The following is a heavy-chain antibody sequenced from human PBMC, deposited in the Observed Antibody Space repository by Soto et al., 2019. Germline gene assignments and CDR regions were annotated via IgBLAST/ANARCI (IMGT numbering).Heavy chain of an antibody. Sequence: ASVKVSCKASGYTFTDYFIHWVRQAPGQGFEWMGWINPNSRGTNYAQKFQGRVTMTRDTSNSTAYMELRGLTSDDTAVYYCARVTLKAGNWFDPWGQGTLVTGSS. CDR3: ARVTLKAGNWFDP. V-gene: IGHV1-2*02. CDR1: GYTFTDYF. CDR2: INPNSRGT. J-gene: IGHJ5*02.